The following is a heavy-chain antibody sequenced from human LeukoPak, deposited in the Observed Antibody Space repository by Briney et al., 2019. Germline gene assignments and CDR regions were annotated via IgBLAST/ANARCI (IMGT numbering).Heavy chain of an antibody. CDR2: LTGSGGST. J-gene: IGHJ4*02. V-gene: IGHV3-23*01. Sequence: PGGSLRLSCAASGFTFSSYAMSWVRQAPGKGLEWVSGLTGSGGSTYYADSVKGRFTISRDNSKNTLYLQMNSLRVEDTAVYYCAEGHIAAPGRYYFDYWGQGTLVTVSS. CDR1: GFTFSSYA. CDR3: AEGHIAAPGRYYFDY. D-gene: IGHD6-13*01.